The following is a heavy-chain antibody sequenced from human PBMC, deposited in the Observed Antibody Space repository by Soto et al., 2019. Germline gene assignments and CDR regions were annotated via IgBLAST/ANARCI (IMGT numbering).Heavy chain of an antibody. D-gene: IGHD1-26*01. J-gene: IGHJ4*02. CDR3: AREGGNYRIDY. V-gene: IGHV3-33*01. CDR1: GFTFSSYG. Sequence: QVQLVESGGGVVQPGRSLRLSCAASGFTFSSYGMHWVRQAPGKGLEWVAVIWYDGSNQYYADSVKGRFTISKDNSKNTLYVQMNSLRAEDTAIYYCAREGGNYRIDYWGQGTLVTVSS. CDR2: IWYDGSNQ.